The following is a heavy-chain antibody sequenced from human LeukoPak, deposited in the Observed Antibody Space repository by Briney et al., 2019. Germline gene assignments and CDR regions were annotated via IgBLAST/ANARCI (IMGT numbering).Heavy chain of an antibody. CDR1: GGSISSGGYS. Sequence: PSETLSLTCAVSGGSISSGGYSWSWIRQPPGKGLEWIGYIYHSGSTYYSPSLKSRVTISVDRSKNQFSLKLSSVTAADTAVYYCARGDAFDIWGQGTMVTVSS. J-gene: IGHJ3*02. CDR3: ARGDAFDI. V-gene: IGHV4-30-2*01. CDR2: IYHSGST.